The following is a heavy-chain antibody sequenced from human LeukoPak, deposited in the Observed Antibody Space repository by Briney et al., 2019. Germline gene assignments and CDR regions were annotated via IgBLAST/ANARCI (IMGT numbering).Heavy chain of an antibody. CDR2: IYHSGST. CDR3: ATLSGSYDYFDY. Sequence: SETLSLTCAVSGGSVSSSNWWSWVRQPPGKGLEWIGEIYHSGSTNYNPSLKSRVTISVDKSKNQFSLKLSSVTAADTAVYYCATLSGSYDYFDYWGQGTLVTVSS. V-gene: IGHV4-4*02. CDR1: GGSVSSSNW. D-gene: IGHD3-16*01. J-gene: IGHJ4*02.